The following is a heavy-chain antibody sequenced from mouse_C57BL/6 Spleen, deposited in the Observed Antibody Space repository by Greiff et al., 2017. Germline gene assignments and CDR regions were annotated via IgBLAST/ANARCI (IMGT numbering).Heavy chain of an antibody. V-gene: IGHV7-3*01. CDR2: IRNKANGNTT. Sequence: EVKLMESGGGLVQPGGSLSLSCAASGFTFTDYYMSWVRQPPGKALEWLGFIRNKANGNTTEYSASVKGLFTISRDNSQSILYLQLIALIAEDSATYYCARYNYSHDVNYAIDYWGQGTSVTVSS. CDR3: ARYNYSHDVNYAIDY. CDR1: GFTFTDYY. D-gene: IGHD2-12*01. J-gene: IGHJ4*01.